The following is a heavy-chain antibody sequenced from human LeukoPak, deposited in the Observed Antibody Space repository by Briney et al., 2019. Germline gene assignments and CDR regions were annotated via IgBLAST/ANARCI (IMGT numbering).Heavy chain of an antibody. CDR1: GFTFSSYW. J-gene: IGHJ3*01. Sequence: GGSLRLSCAASGFTFSSYWMHWVRQAPGKGLVWVSRINSDGSSRSYADSVKGRFTISRDNAKNSLYLQINSLRAEDTAVYYCARSSYSSSSSVWGQGTMVTVSS. CDR2: INSDGSSR. CDR3: ARSSYSSSSSV. D-gene: IGHD6-6*01. V-gene: IGHV3-74*01.